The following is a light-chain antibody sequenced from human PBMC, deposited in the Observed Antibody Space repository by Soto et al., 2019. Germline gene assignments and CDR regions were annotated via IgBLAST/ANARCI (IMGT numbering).Light chain of an antibody. J-gene: IGKJ2*01. CDR1: QSISTW. V-gene: IGKV1-5*03. CDR3: QHYNRYSPYT. Sequence: DIQMTQFPSTLSASIGDRVTITCRASQSISTWLAWYQQKAGKAPKLLIYTASSLETGIPSRSSGSGSGTEFTLTISSRQPDDGARYECQHYNRYSPYTFGQGTRLEI. CDR2: TAS.